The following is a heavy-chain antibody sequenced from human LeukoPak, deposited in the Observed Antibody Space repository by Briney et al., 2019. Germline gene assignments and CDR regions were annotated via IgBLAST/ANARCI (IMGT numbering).Heavy chain of an antibody. D-gene: IGHD2-2*01. V-gene: IGHV3-53*01. J-gene: IGHJ4*02. CDR3: ARWFCTSTTCYYDY. CDR2: IYNTGDT. Sequence: PGGSLRLSCAASGFTVSSNYMSWVRQAPGKGLQWVSFIYNTGDTKYADSVKGRFTISRDNSKNTLSLQMNSLRADDTALYFCARWFCTSTTCYYDYWGQGTLVTVSS. CDR1: GFTVSSNY.